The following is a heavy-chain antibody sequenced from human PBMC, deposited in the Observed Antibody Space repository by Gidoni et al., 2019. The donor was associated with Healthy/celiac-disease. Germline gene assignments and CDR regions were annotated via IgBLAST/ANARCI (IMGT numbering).Heavy chain of an antibody. J-gene: IGHJ4*02. V-gene: IGHV3-15*01. CDR3: TTAESGSYYYGSGSFDY. CDR2: IKSKTDGGTT. CDR1: GFTFSNAW. Sequence: EVQLVESGGGLVKPGGSLRLSCAASGFTFSNAWMSWVRQAPGKGLEWVGRIKSKTDGGTTDYAAPVKGRFTISRDDSKNTLYLQMNSLKTEDTAVYYCTTAESGSYYYGSGSFDYWGQGTLVTVSS. D-gene: IGHD3-10*01.